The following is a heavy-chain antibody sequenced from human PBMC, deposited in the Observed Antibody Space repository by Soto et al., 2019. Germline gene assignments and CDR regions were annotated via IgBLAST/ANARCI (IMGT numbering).Heavy chain of an antibody. CDR2: ISAYNGNT. CDR1: GYTFTSYC. Sequence: ASVKVSCKASGYTFTSYCISWVLQAPGQGLEWMGWISAYNGNTNYAQKLQGRVTMTTDTSTSTAYMELRSLRSDDTAVYYCAREGGWYSSGWTYYGMDVWGQGTTVTAP. CDR3: AREGGWYSSGWTYYGMDV. V-gene: IGHV1-18*01. D-gene: IGHD6-19*01. J-gene: IGHJ6*02.